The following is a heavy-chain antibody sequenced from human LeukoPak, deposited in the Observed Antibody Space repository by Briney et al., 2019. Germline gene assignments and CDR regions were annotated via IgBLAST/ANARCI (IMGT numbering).Heavy chain of an antibody. CDR3: AREIFYGSGSPKIDS. V-gene: IGHV3-74*01. CDR1: GFTFTNYR. CDR2: INSDGSTK. D-gene: IGHD3-10*01. J-gene: IGHJ4*02. Sequence: PGGSLRLSCAASGFTFTNYRMRWVRHVPGKGLVWVSVINSDGSTKNYADSVKGRFAISRDNAKNTLYLQMNSLRSEDTAVYYCAREIFYGSGSPKIDSWGQGTLVTVSS.